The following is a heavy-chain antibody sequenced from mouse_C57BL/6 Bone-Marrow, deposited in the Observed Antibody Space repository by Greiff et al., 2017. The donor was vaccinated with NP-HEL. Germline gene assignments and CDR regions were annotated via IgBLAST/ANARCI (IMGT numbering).Heavy chain of an antibody. D-gene: IGHD1-1*01. J-gene: IGHJ1*03. CDR2: INPSCGST. CDR3: AKDTTVYWYFDV. Sequence: VQLQQSGAELAKPGASVKLSCKASGYTFTSYWMHWVKQRPGQGLEWIGYINPSCGSTKYNQKFKDKATLTADKSSSTAYMQLSSLTYENSAVYYCAKDTTVYWYFDVWGTGTTVTVSS. CDR1: GYTFTSYW. V-gene: IGHV1-7*01.